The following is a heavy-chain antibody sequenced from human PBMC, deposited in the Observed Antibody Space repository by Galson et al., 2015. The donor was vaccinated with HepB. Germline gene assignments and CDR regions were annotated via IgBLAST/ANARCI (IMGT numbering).Heavy chain of an antibody. J-gene: IGHJ4*02. CDR1: GFTFSSYA. Sequence: SLRLSGAASGFTFSSYAMSWVRQAPGKGLEWVSDISGSGGSTYYADSVKGRFTIPRDNAKNTLYLQMNSLRAEDTAVYYCARKRLSSIWNYYFDYWGQGTLVTVSS. CDR3: ARKRLSSIWNYYFDY. V-gene: IGHV3-23*01. CDR2: ISGSGGST. D-gene: IGHD6-13*01.